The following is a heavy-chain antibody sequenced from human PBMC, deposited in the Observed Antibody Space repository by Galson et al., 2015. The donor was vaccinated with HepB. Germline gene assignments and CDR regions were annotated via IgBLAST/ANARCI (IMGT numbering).Heavy chain of an antibody. Sequence: SLRLSCAASGFTFGDYAMSWFRQAPGKGLEWVGFIRSKAYGGTTEYAASVKGRFTISRDDSKSIAYLQMNSLKTEDTAVYYCTRARNYYDSSGYYLDWDFDYWGQGTLVTVSS. V-gene: IGHV3-49*03. CDR2: IRSKAYGGTT. CDR3: TRARNYYDSSGYYLDWDFDY. D-gene: IGHD3-22*01. J-gene: IGHJ4*02. CDR1: GFTFGDYA.